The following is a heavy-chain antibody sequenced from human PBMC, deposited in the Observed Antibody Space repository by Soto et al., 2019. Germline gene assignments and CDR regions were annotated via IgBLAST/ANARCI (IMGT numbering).Heavy chain of an antibody. CDR2: IWYDGNNK. Sequence: GGSLRLACAASVFTFSTYGMHWVRQAPGKGLEWVAIIWYDGNNKYYADSVKGRFTISRDNSRNTLYLQMNSVRVEDTAVYYCARGVTLFGVVINNNWFDPWGQGTLVTVSS. CDR3: ARGVTLFGVVINNNWFDP. V-gene: IGHV3-33*01. D-gene: IGHD3-3*01. J-gene: IGHJ5*02. CDR1: VFTFSTYG.